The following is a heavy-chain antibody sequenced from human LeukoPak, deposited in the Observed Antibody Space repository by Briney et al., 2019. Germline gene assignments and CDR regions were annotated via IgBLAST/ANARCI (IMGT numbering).Heavy chain of an antibody. CDR3: ARHITPGYSSSWYYYYYYMDV. CDR2: IYYSGST. Sequence: SETLSLTCTVSGGSISSSSYYWGWIRQPPGKGLDWIGSIYYSGSTYYNPSLKRRVTISVDTSKNQFSLKLSSVTAADTAVYYCARHITPGYSSSWYYYYYYMDVWGKGTTVTISS. V-gene: IGHV4-39*01. D-gene: IGHD6-13*01. J-gene: IGHJ6*03. CDR1: GGSISSSSYY.